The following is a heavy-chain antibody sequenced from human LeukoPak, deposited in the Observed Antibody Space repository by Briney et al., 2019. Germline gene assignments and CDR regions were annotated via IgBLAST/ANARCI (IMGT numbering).Heavy chain of an antibody. J-gene: IGHJ4*02. D-gene: IGHD5-18*01. Sequence: SETLSLTCTVSGGSISSGGYYWSWIRQHPGKGLEWIGYIYYSGSTYYNPSLKSRVTISVDTSKNQFSLKLSSVTAADTAVYYCAAGGYSYGPPPDYWGQGTLVIVSS. V-gene: IGHV4-31*03. CDR3: AAGGYSYGPPPDY. CDR2: IYYSGST. CDR1: GGSISSGGYY.